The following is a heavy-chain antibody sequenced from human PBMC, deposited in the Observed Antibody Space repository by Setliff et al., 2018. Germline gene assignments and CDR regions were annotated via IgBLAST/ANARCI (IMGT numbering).Heavy chain of an antibody. CDR2: MHSDDRSI. D-gene: IGHD1-26*01. V-gene: IGHV3-74*03. CDR1: GFTFSSYW. CDR3: VREGGNYFPLDY. J-gene: IGHJ4*02. Sequence: PGGSLRLSCAASGFTFSSYWMHWVRQAPGKGLVWVSRMHSDDRSITYADSVKGRFTISRDNAKNMLYLQMNSLRAEDTAVCYCVREGGNYFPLDYWGLGTLVTVSS.